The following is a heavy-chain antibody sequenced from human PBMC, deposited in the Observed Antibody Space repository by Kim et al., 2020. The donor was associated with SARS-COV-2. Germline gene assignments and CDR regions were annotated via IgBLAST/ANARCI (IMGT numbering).Heavy chain of an antibody. Sequence: GGSLRLSCAASGFTFSSYAMSWVRQAPGKGLEWVSAISGSGGSTYYADSVKGRFTISRDNSKNTLYLQMNSLRAEDTAVYYCAKDGITGTTYHYYGMDVWGQGTTVTVSS. D-gene: IGHD1-7*01. V-gene: IGHV3-23*01. J-gene: IGHJ6*02. CDR3: AKDGITGTTYHYYGMDV. CDR1: GFTFSSYA. CDR2: ISGSGGST.